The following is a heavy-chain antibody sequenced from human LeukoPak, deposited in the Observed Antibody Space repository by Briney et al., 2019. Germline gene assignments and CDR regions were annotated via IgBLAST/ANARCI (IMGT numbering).Heavy chain of an antibody. J-gene: IGHJ6*02. Sequence: WASVKVSCKASGYTFTGYYMHWVRQAPGQGLEWMGWINPNSGGTNYAQKFQGRVTMTRDTSISTAYMELSRLRSDDTAVYYCAREGYSSSWYVARPMDLYGMDVWGQGTTVTVSS. V-gene: IGHV1-2*02. CDR3: AREGYSSSWYVARPMDLYGMDV. D-gene: IGHD6-13*01. CDR2: INPNSGGT. CDR1: GYTFTGYY.